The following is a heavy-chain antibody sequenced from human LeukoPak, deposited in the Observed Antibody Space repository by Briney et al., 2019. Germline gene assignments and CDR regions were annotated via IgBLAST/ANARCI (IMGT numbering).Heavy chain of an antibody. V-gene: IGHV4-34*01. D-gene: IGHD2-2*01. CDR1: GGSFSGYY. J-gene: IGHJ4*02. CDR3: ARLSGAGVVVPAAFDY. Sequence: PSETLSLTCAVYGGSFSGYYWSWIRQPPGKGLEWIGEINHSGSTNYNPSLKSRVTISVDTSKNLFSLKLSSVTAADTAVYYCARLSGAGVVVPAAFDYWGQGTLVTVSS. CDR2: INHSGST.